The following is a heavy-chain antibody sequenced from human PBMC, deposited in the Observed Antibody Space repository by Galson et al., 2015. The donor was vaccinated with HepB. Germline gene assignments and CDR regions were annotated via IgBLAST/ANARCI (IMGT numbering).Heavy chain of an antibody. D-gene: IGHD5/OR15-5a*01. Sequence: SLRLSCAASGFTFSSYAMSWVRQAPGKGLEWVSAISGSGGSTYYADSVKGRFTISRDNSKNTLHLQMNSLRAEDTAVYYCAKDRSTQGDAFDIWGQGTMVTVSS. V-gene: IGHV3-23*01. CDR2: ISGSGGST. CDR3: AKDRSTQGDAFDI. CDR1: GFTFSSYA. J-gene: IGHJ3*02.